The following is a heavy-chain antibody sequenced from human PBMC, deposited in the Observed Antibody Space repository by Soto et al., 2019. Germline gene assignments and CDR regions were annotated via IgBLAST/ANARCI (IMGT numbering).Heavy chain of an antibody. CDR1: GYTFTRYG. J-gene: IGHJ4*02. CDR3: ARDLAVGLVDY. Sequence: QVQLVQSGAEVKKPGASVKVSCKASGYTFTRYGISWVRQAPGQGLEWMGWISAYNGNTNYAQKLQGRVTMTIYTSKSKTYMELRSLRSDDTAVYYCARDLAVGLVDYWGQGTLVTVSS. D-gene: IGHD6-19*01. CDR2: ISAYNGNT. V-gene: IGHV1-18*01.